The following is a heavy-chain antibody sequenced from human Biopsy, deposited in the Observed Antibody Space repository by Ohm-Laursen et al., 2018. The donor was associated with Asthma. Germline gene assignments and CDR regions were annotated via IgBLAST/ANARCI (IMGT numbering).Heavy chain of an antibody. CDR2: INPNGGAT. CDR3: ARVQKSPGDRWFDP. Sequence: ASVKVSCKASAYTFIGYHPHWVRQAPGEGLEWMGRINPNGGATIYAQKFQGRVTMTRATSISTAYMELSRLTSDDTAVYYCARVQKSPGDRWFDPWGQGTLVTVSS. CDR1: AYTFIGYH. V-gene: IGHV1-2*06. D-gene: IGHD7-27*01. J-gene: IGHJ5*02.